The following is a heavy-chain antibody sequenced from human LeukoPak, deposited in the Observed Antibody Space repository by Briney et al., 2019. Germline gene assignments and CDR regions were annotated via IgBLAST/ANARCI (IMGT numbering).Heavy chain of an antibody. D-gene: IGHD5-18*01. J-gene: IGHJ4*02. CDR3: ARSHTALNY. CDR2: LYSGGST. Sequence: RPGGSLRLSCVPSGFSDSSDYMTCVRQAPGKGLEWVSVLYSGGSTYYADSVKGRFTISRDNSKNTLYLQMNNLRVEDTAVYYCARSHTALNYWGQGTLVTASS. V-gene: IGHV3-53*01. CDR1: GFSDSSDY.